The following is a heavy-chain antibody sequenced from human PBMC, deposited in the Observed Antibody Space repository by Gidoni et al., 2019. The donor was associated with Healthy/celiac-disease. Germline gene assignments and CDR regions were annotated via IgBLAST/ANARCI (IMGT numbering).Heavy chain of an antibody. Sequence: QVQLVESGGGVVQPGRSLRLSCSASGFPFSSYGMHWVRQAPGKGLEWVAVIWYDGSNKYYADSLKGRFTISRDNSKNTLYLQMNSLRAEDTAVYYCARDMNGIFGVVAADYWGQGTLVTVSS. CDR1: GFPFSSYG. V-gene: IGHV3-33*01. J-gene: IGHJ4*02. CDR2: IWYDGSNK. D-gene: IGHD3-3*01. CDR3: ARDMNGIFGVVAADY.